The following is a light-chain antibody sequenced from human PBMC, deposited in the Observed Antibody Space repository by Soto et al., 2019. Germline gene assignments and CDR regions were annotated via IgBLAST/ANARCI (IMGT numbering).Light chain of an antibody. Sequence: QTVVTQPASVSGSPGQSITISCTGTSSDIGAYNFVSWYQQHPGKAPKRILYDVNIRPSGVSNRFSGSKSGTTASLLISGLQAEDEADYYCTSWTTSTTMIFGGGTKLTVL. J-gene: IGLJ2*01. CDR1: SSDIGAYNF. CDR3: TSWTTSTTMI. CDR2: DVN. V-gene: IGLV2-14*03.